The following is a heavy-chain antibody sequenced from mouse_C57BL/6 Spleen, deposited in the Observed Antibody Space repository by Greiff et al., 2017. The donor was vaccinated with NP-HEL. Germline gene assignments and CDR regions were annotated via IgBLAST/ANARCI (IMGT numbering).Heavy chain of an antibody. CDR2: IWTGGGT. CDR1: GFSLTSYA. V-gene: IGHV2-9-1*01. J-gene: IGHJ4*01. D-gene: IGHD2-4*01. CDR3: ARSNYDYDVDYYAMDY. Sequence: VQGVESGPGLVAPSQSLSITCTVSGFSLTSYAISWVRQPPGKGLEWLGVIWTGGGTNYNSALKSRLSISKDNSKSQVFLKMNSLQTDDTARYYCARSNYDYDVDYYAMDYWGQGTSVTVSS.